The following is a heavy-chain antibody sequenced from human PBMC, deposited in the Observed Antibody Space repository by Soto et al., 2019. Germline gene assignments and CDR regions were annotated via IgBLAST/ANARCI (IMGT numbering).Heavy chain of an antibody. CDR2: VTPSGGS. J-gene: IGHJ3*02. Sequence: QVQLQQWGAGLLKPSETLSLTCAVYGGSFNSYFWNWVRQPPGKGLEWIGEVTPSGGSNYNPSLKSRVTISKDTSKNQFSLKVTCVTAADTAVYYCTTSGRRWPDAFDIWAQGAMVTVSP. CDR3: TTSGRRWPDAFDI. CDR1: GGSFNSYF. V-gene: IGHV4-34*01. D-gene: IGHD2-15*01.